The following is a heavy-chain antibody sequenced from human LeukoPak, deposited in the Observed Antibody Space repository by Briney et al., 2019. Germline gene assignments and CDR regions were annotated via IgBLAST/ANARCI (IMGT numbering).Heavy chain of an antibody. CDR3: AKDFRIGYSAHFDY. CDR1: GCTFRSHA. J-gene: IGHJ4*02. CDR2: IYENGGTT. Sequence: TGGSLRLSCVGSGCTFRSHAMSWVRQAPEKGLEFVSGIYENGGTTYYADSVKGRFSISRDNSKNTLYLQMDSLRGEDTAVYYCAKDFRIGYSAHFDYWGQGALVTVSS. V-gene: IGHV3-23*01. D-gene: IGHD2-21*01.